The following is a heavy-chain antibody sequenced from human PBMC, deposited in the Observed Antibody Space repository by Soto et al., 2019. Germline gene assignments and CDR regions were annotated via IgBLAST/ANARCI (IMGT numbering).Heavy chain of an antibody. CDR1: GFSLTTRGVG. CDR2: IAWDDYK. Sequence: QITLKESGPTLVKPTQTLTLTCTFSGFSLTTRGVGVGWVRQPPGKALEWLSLIAWDDYKRSSPSLERRLTITRDTTTSQVALTMTYMDPMDTAAYYCAHNPSGYSGAAFDVWGQGTLVTVSS. J-gene: IGHJ3*01. CDR3: AHNPSGYSGAAFDV. V-gene: IGHV2-5*02. D-gene: IGHD3-22*01.